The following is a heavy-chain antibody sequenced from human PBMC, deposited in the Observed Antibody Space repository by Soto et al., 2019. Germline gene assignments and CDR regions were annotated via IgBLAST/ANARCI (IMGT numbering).Heavy chain of an antibody. J-gene: IGHJ6*02. D-gene: IGHD6-13*01. V-gene: IGHV1-69*12. CDR2: IIPIFGTA. Sequence: QVQLVQSGAEVKKPGSSVKVSCKASGGTFSSYAISWVRQAPGQGLEWMGGIIPIFGTANYAQKFQGRVTITADESTSTAYMELSSLRSEDTAVYYCARPNSSSWSDATYYYYGMDVWGQGTTVTVSS. CDR1: GGTFSSYA. CDR3: ARPNSSSWSDATYYYYGMDV.